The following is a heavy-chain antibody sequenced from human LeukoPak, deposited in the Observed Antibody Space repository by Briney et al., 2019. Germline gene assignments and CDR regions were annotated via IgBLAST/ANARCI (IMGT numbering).Heavy chain of an antibody. CDR2: IIPILGIA. J-gene: IGHJ3*02. CDR3: ASSSSSRFDAFDI. V-gene: IGHV1-69*04. D-gene: IGHD6-13*01. CDR1: GGTFSSYA. Sequence: SVKVSCKASGGTFSSYAISWVRQAPGQGLEWMGRIIPILGIANYAQKFQGRVTITADKSTSTAYMELSSLRSEDTAVYYCASSSSSRFDAFDIWGQGTMVTVSS.